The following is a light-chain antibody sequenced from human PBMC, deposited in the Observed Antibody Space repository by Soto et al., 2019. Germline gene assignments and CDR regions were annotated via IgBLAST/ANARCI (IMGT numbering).Light chain of an antibody. CDR2: EIN. V-gene: IGLV2-8*01. CDR3: QSYDKRLTAYV. CDR1: SSDVGAYDY. J-gene: IGLJ1*01. Sequence: QSVLPQPPSASGSPGHSVTISCTGTSSDVGAYDYVSWYQQHPGKAPKLMIYEINKRPSGVPDRLSASKSGTSASLAITGLQAEDEGHYYCQSYDKRLTAYVFGTGTKVTVL.